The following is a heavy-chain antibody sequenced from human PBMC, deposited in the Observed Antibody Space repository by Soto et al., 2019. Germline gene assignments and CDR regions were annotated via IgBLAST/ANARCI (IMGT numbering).Heavy chain of an antibody. D-gene: IGHD6-6*01. CDR3: ARAFLAARPKFDY. V-gene: IGHV1-69*13. CDR1: GGTFSSYA. Sequence: ASVKVSCKASGGTFSSYAISWVRQAPGQGLEWMGGIIPIFGTANYAQKFQGRVTITADESTSTAYMELSSLRSEDTAVYYCARAFLAARPKFDYWGQGTLVTVSS. J-gene: IGHJ4*02. CDR2: IIPIFGTA.